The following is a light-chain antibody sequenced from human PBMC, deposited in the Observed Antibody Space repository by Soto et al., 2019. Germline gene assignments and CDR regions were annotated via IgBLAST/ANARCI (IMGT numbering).Light chain of an antibody. J-gene: IGKJ2*01. Sequence: EIVLTQSPGTLSLSPGERGTLSCRASQSVTNNYLTWYQQRPGQAPRLLIYDASNRATGVPDRFSGSGSGTEFNLTISRQEPEDFAVYYCQQCAHSPRTFGQGTRLEIK. V-gene: IGKV3-20*01. CDR1: QSVTNNY. CDR3: QQCAHSPRT. CDR2: DAS.